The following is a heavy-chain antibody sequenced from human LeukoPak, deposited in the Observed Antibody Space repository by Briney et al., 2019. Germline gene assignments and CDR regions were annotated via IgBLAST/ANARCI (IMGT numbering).Heavy chain of an antibody. V-gene: IGHV3-11*01. CDR2: ISSSGSTI. CDR3: ARDGITCTRDY. J-gene: IGHJ4*02. D-gene: IGHD1-7*01. Sequence: GGSLRLSCAASGFTFSDYYMSLIRQAPGKGLEWVSYISSSGSTIYYADSVKGRFTISRDNAKNSLYLQMNSLRAEDTAGYYCARDGITCTRDYWGQGALVTVSS. CDR1: GFTFSDYY.